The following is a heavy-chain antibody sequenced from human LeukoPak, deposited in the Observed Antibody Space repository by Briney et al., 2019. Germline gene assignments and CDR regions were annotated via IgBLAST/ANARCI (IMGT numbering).Heavy chain of an antibody. V-gene: IGHV3-66*01. J-gene: IGHJ4*02. Sequence: GGSLRLSCAASGFIVSSNYMTWVRQAPGQGLEWLSVIYSDGTTNYADSVKGRIAISRDNSKNIRYLQMNSLRAEDTAVYYCARVTPPTDWGQGTLVTVSS. CDR2: IYSDGTT. CDR1: GFIVSSNY. CDR3: ARVTPPTD. D-gene: IGHD2-15*01.